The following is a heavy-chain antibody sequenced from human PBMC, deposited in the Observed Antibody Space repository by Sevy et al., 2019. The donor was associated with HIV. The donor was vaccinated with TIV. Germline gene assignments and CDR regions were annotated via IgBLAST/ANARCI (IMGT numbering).Heavy chain of an antibody. CDR3: ARYRVAGNFDY. CDR1: GGSFSGYY. J-gene: IGHJ4*02. D-gene: IGHD6-19*01. CDR2: INHSGST. Sequence: SETLSLTCAVYGGSFSGYYWNWIRQPPGKGLEWIGEINHSGSTNYNPSLESRVTISVDTSRNQFSLRLSSVTAADTAMYYCARYRVAGNFDYWGQGTLVTVSS. V-gene: IGHV4-34*01.